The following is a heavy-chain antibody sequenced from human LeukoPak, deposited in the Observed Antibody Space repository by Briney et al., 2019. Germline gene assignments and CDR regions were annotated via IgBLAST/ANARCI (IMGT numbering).Heavy chain of an antibody. Sequence: GGSLRLSCAASGFTFSSYAMSWVRQAPGKGLEWVSAISGSGGSTYYADSVKGRFTISRGDSKNTLYLQMNSLRAEDTAVYYCAKEEAVAGTYSDYWGQGTLVTVSS. CDR1: GFTFSSYA. CDR2: ISGSGGST. D-gene: IGHD6-19*01. J-gene: IGHJ4*02. V-gene: IGHV3-23*01. CDR3: AKEEAVAGTYSDY.